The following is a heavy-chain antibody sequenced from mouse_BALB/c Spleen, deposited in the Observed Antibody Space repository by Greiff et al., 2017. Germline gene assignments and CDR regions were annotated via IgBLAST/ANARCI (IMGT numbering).Heavy chain of an antibody. V-gene: IGHV1S127*01. CDR2: IDPSDSYT. CDR1: GYTFTSYW. D-gene: IGHD2-4*01. Sequence: QVQLKQPGAELVKPGASVKMSCKASGYTFTSYWMHWVKQRPGQGLEWIGVIDPSDSYTSYNQKFKGKATLTVDTSSSTAYMQLSSLTSEDSAVYYCTRGGYDYYFDYWGQGTTLTVSS. CDR3: TRGGYDYYFDY. J-gene: IGHJ2*01.